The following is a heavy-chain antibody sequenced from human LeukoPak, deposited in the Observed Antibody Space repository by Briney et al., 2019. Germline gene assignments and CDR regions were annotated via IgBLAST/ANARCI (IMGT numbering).Heavy chain of an antibody. J-gene: IGHJ4*02. CDR3: ARASSGIFPDY. CDR2: IYTSGST. D-gene: IGHD3-22*01. CDR1: GGSISSGSYY. Sequence: SQTLSLTCTVSGGSISSGSYYWSWIRQPAGKGLEWIGRIYTSGSTNYNPSLKTRLTISVDPSKNQFSLKLSSVTAADTAVYYCARASSGIFPDYWGQRTLVTVSS. V-gene: IGHV4-61*02.